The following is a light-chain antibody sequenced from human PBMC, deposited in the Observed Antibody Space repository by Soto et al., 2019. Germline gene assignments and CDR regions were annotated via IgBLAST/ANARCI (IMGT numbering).Light chain of an antibody. CDR3: QQYGRSPWT. J-gene: IGKJ1*01. CDR1: QSVSSNY. CDR2: GAS. Sequence: ILLTQSPGTLALSPGERATLSCRASQSVSSNYFAWYQQKPGRAPRLLIYGASSRATGIPDRFSGSGSGTDFTLTISRLEPEDFEVYYCQQYGRSPWTFGQGTKVDIK. V-gene: IGKV3-20*01.